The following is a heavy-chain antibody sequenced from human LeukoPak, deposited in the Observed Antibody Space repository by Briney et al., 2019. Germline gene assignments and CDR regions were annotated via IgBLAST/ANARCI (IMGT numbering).Heavy chain of an antibody. V-gene: IGHV4-61*01. CDR1: GGSVSSGSYY. CDR3: ARLLGDTDAFDI. Sequence: SETLSLTCTVSGGSVSSGSYYWSWIRQPPGKGLEWIGYIYYSGSTNYNPSLKSRVTISVDTSKNQFSLKLSSVTAADTAVYYCARLLGDTDAFDIWGQGTMVTVSS. J-gene: IGHJ3*02. D-gene: IGHD2-21*01. CDR2: IYYSGST.